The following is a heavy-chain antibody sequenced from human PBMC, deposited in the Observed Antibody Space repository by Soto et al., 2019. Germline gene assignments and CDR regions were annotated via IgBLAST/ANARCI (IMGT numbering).Heavy chain of an antibody. J-gene: IGHJ3*02. V-gene: IGHV3-23*01. CDR3: AKDPIAVAAYAFDI. CDR1: GFTFSSYA. D-gene: IGHD6-19*01. CDR2: ISGSGGST. Sequence: GGSLILSCAASGFTFSSYAMSWVRQAPGKGLEWVSAISGSGGSTYYADSVKGRFTIPSDKSKNTLYLQMNSLRGADKAVYYCAKDPIAVAAYAFDIWGQGTTVTVSS.